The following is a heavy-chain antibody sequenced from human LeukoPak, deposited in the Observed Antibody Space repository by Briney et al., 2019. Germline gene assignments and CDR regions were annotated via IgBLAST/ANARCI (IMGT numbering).Heavy chain of an antibody. D-gene: IGHD6-13*01. V-gene: IGHV4-61*01. CDR2: IYLSGST. J-gene: IGHJ4*02. Sequence: SETLSLTCSVSGGSVSSGSYDWSWIRHPPGKGLEWITYIYLSGSTSYNPSLRCPVTISLDISQNQVSLRLSSVTAADTAGYYCASSRGFSGSWFDYWGQAILVTASS. CDR1: GGSVSSGSYD. CDR3: ASSRGFSGSWFDY.